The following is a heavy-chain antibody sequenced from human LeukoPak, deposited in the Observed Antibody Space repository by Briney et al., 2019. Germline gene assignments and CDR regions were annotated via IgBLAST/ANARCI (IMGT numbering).Heavy chain of an antibody. CDR2: IGTAGDT. D-gene: IGHD3-22*01. CDR3: ARGIGYYDSSGYYSYYFDY. V-gene: IGHV3-13*01. Sequence: PGGSLRLSCAASGFTFSSYDMHWVRQATGKGLEWVSAIGTAGDTYYPGSVKGRFTISRGNAKNSLYLQMNSLRAGDTAVYYCARGIGYYDSSGYYSYYFDYWGQGTLVTVSS. J-gene: IGHJ4*02. CDR1: GFTFSSYD.